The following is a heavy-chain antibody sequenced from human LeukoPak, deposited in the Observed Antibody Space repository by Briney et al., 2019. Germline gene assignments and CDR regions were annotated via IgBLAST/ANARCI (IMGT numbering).Heavy chain of an antibody. CDR2: ICWNSGSI. D-gene: IGHD6-19*01. CDR3: AKDMGSSGWYYFDY. J-gene: IGHJ4*02. V-gene: IGHV3-9*03. CDR1: GFTFDDYA. Sequence: PGRSLRLSCAASGFTFDDYAMHWVRQAPGKGLEWVSGICWNSGSIGYADSVKGRFTISRDNAKNSLYLQMNSLRAEDMALYYCAKDMGSSGWYYFDYWGQGTLVTVSS.